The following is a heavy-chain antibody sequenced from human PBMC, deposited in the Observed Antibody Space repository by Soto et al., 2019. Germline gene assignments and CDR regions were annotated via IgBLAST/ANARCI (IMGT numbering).Heavy chain of an antibody. J-gene: IGHJ6*02. V-gene: IGHV1-3*01. Sequence: ASVKVSCKASGYTFTSYALHWVRQAPGQRLEWMGWINAGNGNTKYSQKFHGRVTITSDTSSSTGYMELSSLRSEDTAVYYCARGEVLRLSDSLLRYYYGMGGWGQGTTVTVSS. CDR1: GYTFTSYA. CDR2: INAGNGNT. CDR3: ARGEVLRLSDSLLRYYYGMGG. D-gene: IGHD3-3*01.